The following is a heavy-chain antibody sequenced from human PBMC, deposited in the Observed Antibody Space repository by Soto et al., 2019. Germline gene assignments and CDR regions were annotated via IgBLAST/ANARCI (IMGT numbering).Heavy chain of an antibody. CDR3: ARVCTISGLCMDV. CDR2: IYYSGST. Sequence: SETLSLTCTVSGGSISSYYWSWIRQPPGKGLEWIGYIYYSGSTNYNPSLKSRVTISVDTSKNQFSLKLSSVTAADTAVYYCARVCTISGLCMDVWGQGTTVTVSS. J-gene: IGHJ6*02. CDR1: GGSISSYY. V-gene: IGHV4-59*01. D-gene: IGHD3-9*01.